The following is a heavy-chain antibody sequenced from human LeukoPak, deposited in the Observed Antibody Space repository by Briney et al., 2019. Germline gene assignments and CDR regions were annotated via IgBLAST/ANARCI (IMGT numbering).Heavy chain of an antibody. D-gene: IGHD4-17*01. CDR3: ARPRDYGDYDDAFDV. J-gene: IGHJ3*01. CDR1: GFTFSSYA. Sequence: GGSLRLSCAASGFTFSSYAMSWVRQAPGKGLEWVSAISGSGGSTYYADSVKGRFTISRDNSKNTLYLQMNSLRAEDTAVYYCARPRDYGDYDDAFDVWGQGTMVTVSS. CDR2: ISGSGGST. V-gene: IGHV3-23*01.